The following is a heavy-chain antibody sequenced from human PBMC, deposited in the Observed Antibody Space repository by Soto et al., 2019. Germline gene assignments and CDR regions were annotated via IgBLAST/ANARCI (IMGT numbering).Heavy chain of an antibody. CDR1: GGSVSSGSYY. Sequence: PSETLSLTCTVSGGSVSSGSYYWSWIRQPPGKGLEWIGYIYYSGSTDYNPSLKSRVTISVDTSKNQFSLKLSSVTAADTAVYYCARAGVLRLGELSPKDWGQGTLVTVSS. J-gene: IGHJ4*02. CDR2: IYYSGST. CDR3: ARAGVLRLGELSPKD. V-gene: IGHV4-61*01. D-gene: IGHD3-16*02.